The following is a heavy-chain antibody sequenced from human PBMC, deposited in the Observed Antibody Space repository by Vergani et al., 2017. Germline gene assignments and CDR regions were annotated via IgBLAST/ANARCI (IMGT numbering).Heavy chain of an antibody. CDR3: ASGVPGYQLATQYFQH. CDR2: IISSSSYR. J-gene: IGHJ1*01. D-gene: IGHD2-2*01. Sequence: EVQLVESGGGLVKPGGSLRLSCVASGFTFGSYSMNWVRQAPGKGLEWVSFIISSSSYRYYADSVKGRFTISRDNGEYSLLLQMNSLRPEDTAVYYCASGVPGYQLATQYFQHWGQRTLITVS. V-gene: IGHV3-21*01. CDR1: GFTFGSYS.